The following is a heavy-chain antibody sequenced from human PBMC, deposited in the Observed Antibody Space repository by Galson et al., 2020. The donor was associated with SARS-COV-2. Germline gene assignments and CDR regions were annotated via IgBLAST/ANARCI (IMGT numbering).Heavy chain of an antibody. CDR1: GFRFSTYA. CDR3: ASSIIVAGGIDY. J-gene: IGHJ4*02. D-gene: IGHD6-19*01. CDR2: XXXXXNHK. V-gene: IGHV3-33*08. Sequence: GESLKISCAASGFRFSTYAMXXXXXXXXXXLEXXXXXXXXXNHKYYGDSVQGRFTISRDNSKNTVDLQMNSLRADDTAVYYCASSIIVAGGIDYWGQGTLVTVSS.